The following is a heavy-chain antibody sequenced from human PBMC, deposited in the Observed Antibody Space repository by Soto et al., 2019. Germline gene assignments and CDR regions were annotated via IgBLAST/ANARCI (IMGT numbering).Heavy chain of an antibody. Sequence: GGSLRLSCSASGFTFSSYAMHWVRQAPGEGLEYVSAISSNGGSTYYADSVKGRFTISRDNSKNTLYLQMSSLRAEDTAVYYCVKRDEVSSRRVPSYGMDVWGQGTTVTVSS. V-gene: IGHV3-64D*08. D-gene: IGHD1-1*01. CDR1: GFTFSSYA. J-gene: IGHJ6*02. CDR3: VKRDEVSSRRVPSYGMDV. CDR2: ISSNGGST.